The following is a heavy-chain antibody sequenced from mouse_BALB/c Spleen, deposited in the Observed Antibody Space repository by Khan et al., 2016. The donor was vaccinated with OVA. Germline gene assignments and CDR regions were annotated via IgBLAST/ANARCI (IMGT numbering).Heavy chain of an antibody. D-gene: IGHD2-10*01. J-gene: IGHJ4*01. CDR3: ARQPYFHYYIMDD. CDR1: GFSFTNYG. CDR2: LWSDGST. Sequence: QVQLKQSGPGLVAPSQSLSITCTISGFSFTNYGIHWVRQPPGKGLEWLVVLWSDGSTSYNSALKSRLSISRDNSKSQVFLRMNSLQTDDTAMYYCARQPYFHYYIMDDWGQGTSVIVSS. V-gene: IGHV2-6-1*01.